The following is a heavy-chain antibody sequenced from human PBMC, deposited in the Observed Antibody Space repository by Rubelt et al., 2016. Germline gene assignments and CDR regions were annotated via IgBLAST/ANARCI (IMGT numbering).Heavy chain of an antibody. V-gene: IGHV4-39*07. CDR2: IYYSGST. CDR3: ARGTRADYYDSSGPQNFDY. J-gene: IGHJ4*02. D-gene: IGHD3-22*01. Sequence: QLQLQESGPGLVKPSETLSLTCTVSGGSISSSSYYWGWIRQPPGKGLEWIGSIYYSGSTYYNPSLKSWGPISVEPSKNQFSLELSSVTAADTAVYYCARGTRADYYDSSGPQNFDYWGQGTLVTVSS. CDR1: GGSISSSSYY.